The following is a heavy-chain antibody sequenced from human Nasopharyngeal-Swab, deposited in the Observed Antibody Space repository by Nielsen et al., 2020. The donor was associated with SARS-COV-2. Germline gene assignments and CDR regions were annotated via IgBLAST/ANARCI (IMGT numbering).Heavy chain of an antibody. CDR3: ATLSSSWYEYYFDY. D-gene: IGHD6-13*01. Sequence: GSLRLSCTVSGGSISSSTYYWAWIRQPPGKGLEWIGSIYYGGSTYYNPSLKCRVTISVDTSKNQFSLKLSSVTAADTAVYYCATLSSSWYEYYFDYWGQGTLVTVSS. CDR1: GGSISSSTYY. CDR2: IYYGGST. J-gene: IGHJ4*02. V-gene: IGHV4-39*01.